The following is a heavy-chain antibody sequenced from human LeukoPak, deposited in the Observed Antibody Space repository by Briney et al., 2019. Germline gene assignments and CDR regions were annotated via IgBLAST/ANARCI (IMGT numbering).Heavy chain of an antibody. D-gene: IGHD3-10*01. CDR3: ARDLFSRRMNYYGSGSYFAY. J-gene: IGHJ4*02. CDR1: GYTFTGYY. Sequence: ASVKVSCKASGYTFTGYYMHWVRQAPGQGLEWMGWINPNSGGTNYAQKFQGRVTMTRDTSISTAYMELRSLRSDDTAVYYCARDLFSRRMNYYGSGSYFAYWGQGTLVTVSS. CDR2: INPNSGGT. V-gene: IGHV1-2*02.